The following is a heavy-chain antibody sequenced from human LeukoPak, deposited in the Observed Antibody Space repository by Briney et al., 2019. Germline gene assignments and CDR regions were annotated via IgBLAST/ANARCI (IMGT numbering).Heavy chain of an antibody. V-gene: IGHV4-61*01. CDR3: ARHEAQDFDY. CDR1: GGSVSSGSYY. Sequence: SETLSLTCTVSGGSVSSGSYYWGWIRQPPGKGLEWIGYIYYSGSTNYNPSLKSRVTISVDTSKNQFSLKLSSVTATDTAVYYCARHEAQDFDYWGQGTLVTVSS. J-gene: IGHJ4*02. CDR2: IYYSGST.